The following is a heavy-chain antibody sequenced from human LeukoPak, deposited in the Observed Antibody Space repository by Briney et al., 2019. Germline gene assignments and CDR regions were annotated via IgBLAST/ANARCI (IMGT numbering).Heavy chain of an antibody. CDR2: ISYDGSNK. CDR3: AREGVLRFLEWGAFDI. Sequence: GGSLRLSCAASGFTFSSYGMHWVRQAPGKGLEWVAVISYDGSNKYYADSVKGRFTISRDNSKNTLYLQMNSLRAEDTAVYYCAREGVLRFLEWGAFDIWGQGTMVTVSS. D-gene: IGHD3-3*01. V-gene: IGHV3-30*03. CDR1: GFTFSSYG. J-gene: IGHJ3*02.